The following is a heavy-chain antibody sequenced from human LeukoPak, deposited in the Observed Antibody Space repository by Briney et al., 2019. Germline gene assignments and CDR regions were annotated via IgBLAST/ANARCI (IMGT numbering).Heavy chain of an antibody. Sequence: SETLSLTCTVSGDSISSGTYYWGWIRQPPGKGLEWIGNIHYGGSTYYNPSLKSRVTISVDTSKKQFSLKLSSVTAADTALYYCARLGGVRGYYYYYMDVWGKGTPVTVSS. CDR2: IHYGGST. D-gene: IGHD3-10*01. V-gene: IGHV4-39*01. CDR3: ARLGGVRGYYYYYMDV. J-gene: IGHJ6*03. CDR1: GDSISSGTYY.